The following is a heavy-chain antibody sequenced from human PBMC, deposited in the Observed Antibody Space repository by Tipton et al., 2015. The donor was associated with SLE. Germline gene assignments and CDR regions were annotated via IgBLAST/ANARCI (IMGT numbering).Heavy chain of an antibody. J-gene: IGHJ4*02. CDR2: IYVPGDT. CDR3: AGASWSYGFFDY. CDR1: GFSVTNNY. Sequence: SLRLSCAASGFSVTNNYLSWVRQAPGKGLEWVSVIYVPGDTYYADPVKGRFTIARNNSKNTVYLDMLSLRADDTAMYYCAGASWSYGFFDYWCQGTLVTV. V-gene: IGHV3-53*01. D-gene: IGHD3-10*01.